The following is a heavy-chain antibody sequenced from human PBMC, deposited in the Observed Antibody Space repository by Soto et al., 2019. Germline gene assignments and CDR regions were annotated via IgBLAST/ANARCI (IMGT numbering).Heavy chain of an antibody. CDR3: ASPEGRYSSGWCFDY. D-gene: IGHD6-19*01. CDR1: GFTFSSYA. J-gene: IGHJ4*02. CDR2: ISYDGSNK. Sequence: QVQLVESGGGVVQPGRSLRLSCAASGFTFSSYAMHWVRQAPGKGLEWVAVISYDGSNKYYADSVKGRFTISRDNSKNTLYLQMNGLRAEDTAVYYCASPEGRYSSGWCFDYWGQGTLVTVSS. V-gene: IGHV3-30-3*01.